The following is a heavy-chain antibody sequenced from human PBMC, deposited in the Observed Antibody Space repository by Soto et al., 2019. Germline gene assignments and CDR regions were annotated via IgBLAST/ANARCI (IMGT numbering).Heavy chain of an antibody. D-gene: IGHD6-13*01. CDR1: GFTFSSYA. J-gene: IGHJ6*04. V-gene: IGHV3-23*01. Sequence: AQLLQSGGGLGQPGGSLRVSCAGSGFTFSSYAMSWVRQAPGKGLEWVSSITASGDTTYYADSVRGRFTISRDNSKNTLFLQMSSLTAQDTAVYYCAKSWQGYFYYGMDVXXXGNXVTVSS. CDR2: ITASGDTT. CDR3: AKSWQGYFYYGMDV.